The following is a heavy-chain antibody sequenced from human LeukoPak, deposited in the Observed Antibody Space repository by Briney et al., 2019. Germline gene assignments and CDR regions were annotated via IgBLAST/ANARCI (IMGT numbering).Heavy chain of an antibody. Sequence: TGGSLRLSCAASGFAFRNDWMSWVRQAPGKGLEWVSAISGSGGSTYYADSVKGRFTISRDNSKNTLYLQMNSLRAEDTAVYYCAKDRRYFVCWFDPWGQGTLVTVSS. D-gene: IGHD3-9*01. CDR3: AKDRRYFVCWFDP. J-gene: IGHJ5*02. CDR1: GFAFRNDW. V-gene: IGHV3-23*01. CDR2: ISGSGGST.